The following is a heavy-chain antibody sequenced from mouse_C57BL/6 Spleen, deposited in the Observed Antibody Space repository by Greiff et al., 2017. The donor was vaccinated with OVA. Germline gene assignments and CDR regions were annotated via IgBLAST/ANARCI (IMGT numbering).Heavy chain of an antibody. CDR2: IDPENGDT. D-gene: IGHD1-1*01. J-gene: IGHJ4*01. CDR1: GFNIKDDY. Sequence: VQLKQSGAELVRPGASVKLSCTASGFNIKDDYMHWVKQRPEQGLEWIGWIDPENGDTEYASKFQGKATITADTSSNTAYLQLSSLTSEDTAVYYCTPLLLRYAMDYWGQGTSVTVSS. CDR3: TPLLLRYAMDY. V-gene: IGHV14-4*01.